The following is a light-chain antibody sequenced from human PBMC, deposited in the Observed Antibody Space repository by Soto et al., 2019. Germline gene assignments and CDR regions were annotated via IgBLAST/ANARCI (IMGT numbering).Light chain of an antibody. CDR1: QSVSSN. V-gene: IGKV3-15*01. J-gene: IGKJ2*02. CDR2: GVS. Sequence: EKRVSQSPSTLSLSTGERATLSCRASQSVSSNLAWYQQKPGQAPRLLIYGVSTRASGVPDRFSGSGSGTEFFLTICGLQCVETAVFICQQYIVWPGGTLGRGT. CDR3: QQYIVWPGGT.